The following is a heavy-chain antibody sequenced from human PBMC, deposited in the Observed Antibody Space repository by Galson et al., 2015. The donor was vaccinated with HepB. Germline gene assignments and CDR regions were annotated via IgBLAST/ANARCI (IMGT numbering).Heavy chain of an antibody. J-gene: IGHJ4*02. CDR3: ARHPPSLRFLEWLIFDY. CDR2: IYSGGST. CDR1: GFTVSSNY. V-gene: IGHV3-66*02. D-gene: IGHD3-3*01. Sequence: SLRLSCAASGFTVSSNYMSWVRQAPGKGLEWVSVIYSGGSTYYADSVKGRFTISRDNSKNTLYLQMNSLRAEDTAVYYCARHPPSLRFLEWLIFDYWGQGTLVTVSS.